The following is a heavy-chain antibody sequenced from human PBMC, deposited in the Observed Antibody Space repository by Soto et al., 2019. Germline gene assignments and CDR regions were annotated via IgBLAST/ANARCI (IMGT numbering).Heavy chain of an antibody. D-gene: IGHD2-21*01. CDR1: GGSISPYY. V-gene: IGHV4-59*08. J-gene: IGHJ5*02. CDR3: ARLGKYSQPLDP. Sequence: QVQLQESGPGLVKPSETLSLTCTVSGGSISPYYWSWIRQPPGKGLEWVGYIYYAGTTSYNPSLKSRVPISLETSKSQFSLRLSSVPAADTAVYYCARLGKYSQPLDPWGPGTLVTVSS. CDR2: IYYAGTT.